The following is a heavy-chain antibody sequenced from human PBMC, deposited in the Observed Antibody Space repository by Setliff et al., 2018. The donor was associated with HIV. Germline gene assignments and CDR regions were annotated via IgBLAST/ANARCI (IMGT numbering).Heavy chain of an antibody. CDR2: INHRGST. D-gene: IGHD3-22*01. CDR1: IGSFSGYR. V-gene: IGHV4-34*01. Sequence: SETLSLTCAVYIGSFSGYRWTWIRQPPGKGLEWIGEINHRGSTTYNPSLRSRVTISVDTSKNQFSLKLNSVTAADTAVYYCARGDYYDSTGYEGLDSWGRGTLVTVSS. J-gene: IGHJ4*02. CDR3: ARGDYYDSTGYEGLDS.